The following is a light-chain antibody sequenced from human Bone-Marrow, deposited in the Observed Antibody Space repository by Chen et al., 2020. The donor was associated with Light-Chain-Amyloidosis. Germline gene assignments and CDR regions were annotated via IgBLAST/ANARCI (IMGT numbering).Light chain of an antibody. CDR1: SGSIATNY. J-gene: IGLJ3*02. Sequence: NFMLTQPHSVSESPGKTVIISCTLSSGSIATNYVQWHQQSPGSSPTTVIYEADQRPSGVPDRFAGSSGRCANSASLTISGLETEDEADYYCQSYQGSSQGVFGGGPKLTVL. V-gene: IGLV6-57*01. CDR2: EAD. CDR3: QSYQGSSQGV.